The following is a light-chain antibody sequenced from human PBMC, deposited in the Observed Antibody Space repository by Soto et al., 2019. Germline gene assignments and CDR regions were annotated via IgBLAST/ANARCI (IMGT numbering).Light chain of an antibody. CDR2: GDN. CDR3: HSYDSSLSGSV. CDR1: NSNIGASND. Sequence: QSALTQPASVSGAPGQRVTISCTGGNSNIGASNDVHWYQQIPGTAPKLLIYGDNNRPSGVPDRFSGSKSGTSASLAITGLQAEDEADYYCHSYDSSLSGSVFGGGTKLTVL. J-gene: IGLJ3*02. V-gene: IGLV1-40*01.